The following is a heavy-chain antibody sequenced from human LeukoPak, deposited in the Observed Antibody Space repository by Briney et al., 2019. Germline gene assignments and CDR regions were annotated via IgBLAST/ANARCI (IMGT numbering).Heavy chain of an antibody. CDR3: ARVGGAYDSSGYPFDY. J-gene: IGHJ4*02. Sequence: GASVKVSCKASGYTFTGYYMHWVRQAPGQGLEWMGRINPNSGGTNYAQKFQGRVTMTRDTSISTASMELSRLRSDDRAVYYCARVGGAYDSSGYPFDYWGQGTLVTVSS. D-gene: IGHD3-22*01. V-gene: IGHV1-2*06. CDR1: GYTFTGYY. CDR2: INPNSGGT.